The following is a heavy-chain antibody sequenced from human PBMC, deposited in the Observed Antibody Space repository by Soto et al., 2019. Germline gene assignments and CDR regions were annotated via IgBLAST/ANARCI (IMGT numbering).Heavy chain of an antibody. V-gene: IGHV4-39*01. D-gene: IGHD2-2*01. J-gene: IGHJ4*02. CDR3: ARGALGYCATTSCYGFDH. CDR1: GGSISSGNYY. CDR2: RYYSGSI. Sequence: SETLSLTCTVSGGSISSGNYYWDWIRQPPGEGLEWIGSRYYSGSIYYNPSLKSRVTISVDTAKNQFSLKLSSVTAADTAVYYCARGALGYCATTSCYGFDHWGQGTLVTVPQ.